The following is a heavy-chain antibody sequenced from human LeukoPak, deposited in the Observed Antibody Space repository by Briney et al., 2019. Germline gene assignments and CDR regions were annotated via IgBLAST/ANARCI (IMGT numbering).Heavy chain of an antibody. Sequence: ASVKVSCKASGYTFTSYYMHWVRPAPGQGLEWMGIINPSGGSTSYAQKFQGRVTMTRDTSTSTVYMELSSLRSEDTAVYYCARRYCSSTSCYRFDPWGQGTLVTVSS. V-gene: IGHV1-46*01. CDR3: ARRYCSSTSCYRFDP. CDR2: INPSGGST. CDR1: GYTFTSYY. J-gene: IGHJ5*02. D-gene: IGHD2-2*02.